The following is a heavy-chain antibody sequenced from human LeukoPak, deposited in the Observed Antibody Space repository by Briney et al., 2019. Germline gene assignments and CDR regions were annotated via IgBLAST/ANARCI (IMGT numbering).Heavy chain of an antibody. CDR3: ARGSAIWNYGMVV. J-gene: IGHJ6*02. V-gene: IGHV5-51*01. CDR2: IFPRDSNT. CDR1: GYSFTDYW. Sequence: GESLKISCKGSGYSFTDYWIAWVRQVPGKGLEWMGIIFPRDSNTRYRPSFQGQVTILADKSITTAYLQWSSLKASDTATFYCARGSAIWNYGMVVWGQGSTVTVCS. D-gene: IGHD1-1*01.